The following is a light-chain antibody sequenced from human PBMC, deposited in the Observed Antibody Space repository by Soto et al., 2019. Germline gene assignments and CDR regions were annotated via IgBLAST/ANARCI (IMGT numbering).Light chain of an antibody. CDR1: QSISSW. V-gene: IGKV1-5*03. CDR3: HQYNSYPS. CDR2: KAS. J-gene: IGKJ4*01. Sequence: DIQMTQSPSTLSASVGDRVTITCRASQSISSWLAWYQQKPGKAPKLLIYKASSLESGVPSRFSGSGSGTEFTLTISRLQPDDFATYYCHQYNSYPSFGGGTKVEIK.